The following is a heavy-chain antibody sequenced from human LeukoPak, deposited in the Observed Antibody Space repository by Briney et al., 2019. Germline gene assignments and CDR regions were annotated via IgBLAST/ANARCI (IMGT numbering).Heavy chain of an antibody. CDR2: IYYSGST. CDR3: ARVMGGFGELSAWFDP. D-gene: IGHD3-10*01. V-gene: IGHV4-59*08. CDR1: GGSISSYY. J-gene: IGHJ5*02. Sequence: SETLSLTCTVSGGSISSYYWSWIRQPPGKGLEWIGYIYYSGSTNYNPSLKSRVTISVDTSKNQFSLKLSSVTAADTAVYYCARVMGGFGELSAWFDPWGQGTMVTVSS.